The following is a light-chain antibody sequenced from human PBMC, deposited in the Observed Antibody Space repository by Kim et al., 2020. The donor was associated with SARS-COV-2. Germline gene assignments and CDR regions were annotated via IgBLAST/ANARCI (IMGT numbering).Light chain of an antibody. V-gene: IGLV6-57*03. J-gene: IGLJ3*02. CDR1: SGSIASNY. CDR2: EDD. Sequence: LTQPQSVSESPGKTVSISCTRSSGSIASNYVQWYQQRPGSAPAPVIYEDDRRPSGVPARFSGSIDSSSNSASLTISGLKTEDEADYYCQSSDTNFWMFGGGTQLTVL. CDR3: QSSDTNFWM.